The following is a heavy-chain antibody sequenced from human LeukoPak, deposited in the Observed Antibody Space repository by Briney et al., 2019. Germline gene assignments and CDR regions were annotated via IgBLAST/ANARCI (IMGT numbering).Heavy chain of an antibody. D-gene: IGHD1-26*01. CDR2: IYPGDSDT. J-gene: IGHJ4*02. CDR1: GYTFSNYW. V-gene: IGHV5-51*01. Sequence: GESLKISFKTSGYTFSNYWIGWVRQMPGKGLEWLGIIYPGDSDTTYSPSFQGQVTISADKSISTAYLQWSSLKASDTAMYYCARPLYSGSYYVFLYWGQGTLVTVSS. CDR3: ARPLYSGSYYVFLY.